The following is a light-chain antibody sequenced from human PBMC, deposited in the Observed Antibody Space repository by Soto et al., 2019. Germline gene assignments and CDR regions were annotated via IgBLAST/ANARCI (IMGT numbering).Light chain of an antibody. CDR3: QQYNNWPPDRT. CDR2: GAS. Sequence: EIVMTQSPATLSVSPGERATLSCRASQSVGSNLAWYQQKPGQAPRLLIYGASTRATGIPARFSGSGSGTEFNLTISSLQSEDFASYFCQQYNNWPPDRTFGQGTKVEIK. V-gene: IGKV3-15*01. J-gene: IGKJ1*01. CDR1: QSVGSN.